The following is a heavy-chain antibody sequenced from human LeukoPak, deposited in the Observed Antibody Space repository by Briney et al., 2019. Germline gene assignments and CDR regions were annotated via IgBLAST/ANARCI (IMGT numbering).Heavy chain of an antibody. CDR1: GFTFSNYS. J-gene: IGHJ4*02. Sequence: GGSLRLSCVASGFTFSNYSMNWVRQAPGKGLEWVSSISTTSSYIYYADSVKGRFTISRDNSKNSLYLQMNSLRAEDTAVYYCARGNALHDYWGEGTLVTVSS. CDR3: ARGNALHDY. D-gene: IGHD1-1*01. CDR2: ISTTSSYI. V-gene: IGHV3-21*04.